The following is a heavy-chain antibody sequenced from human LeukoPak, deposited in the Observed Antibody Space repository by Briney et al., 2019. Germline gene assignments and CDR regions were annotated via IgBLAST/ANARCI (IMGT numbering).Heavy chain of an antibody. CDR1: GGSISSGSYY. D-gene: IGHD6-13*01. J-gene: IGHJ1*01. V-gene: IGHV4-61*09. CDR2: IHHSGST. CDR3: ARVAAGIGFFQH. Sequence: PSQTLSLTCTVSGGSISSGSYYWSWIRQPAGKGLEWIGNIHHSGSTYYNPSLKSRVTISVDTSKNQLSLKLSSVTAADTAVYYCARVAAGIGFFQHWGQGTLVTVSS.